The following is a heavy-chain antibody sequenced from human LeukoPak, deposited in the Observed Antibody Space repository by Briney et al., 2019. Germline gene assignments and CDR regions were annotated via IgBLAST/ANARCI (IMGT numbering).Heavy chain of an antibody. V-gene: IGHV4-39*07. CDR3: ARAGGLNYYGGYSEFGY. J-gene: IGHJ4*02. Sequence: SETLSLTCTVSGGPISSTSYYWGWIRQPPGKGLEWIGSVYFSGSTYYNPSLKSRVTISLGTSKNQFSLQLRSVTAADTAVYYCARAGGLNYYGGYSEFGYWGQGTLVTVSS. CDR1: GGPISSTSYY. CDR2: VYFSGST. D-gene: IGHD4-23*01.